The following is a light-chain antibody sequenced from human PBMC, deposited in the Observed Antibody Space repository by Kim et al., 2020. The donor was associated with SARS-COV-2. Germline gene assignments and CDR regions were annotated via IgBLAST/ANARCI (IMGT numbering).Light chain of an antibody. Sequence: AWGQTVRVTCQGDSLTSYYASWYQQKPGQAPVLVIYGKNNRPSGIPDRFSGSSSGNTASLTITGAQAEDEADYYCNSRDSSGNHLVFGGGTQLTVL. CDR1: SLTSYY. CDR2: GKN. V-gene: IGLV3-19*01. J-gene: IGLJ3*02. CDR3: NSRDSSGNHLV.